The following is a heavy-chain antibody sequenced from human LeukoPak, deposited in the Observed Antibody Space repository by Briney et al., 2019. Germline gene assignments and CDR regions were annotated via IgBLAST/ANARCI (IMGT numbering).Heavy chain of an antibody. J-gene: IGHJ6*02. CDR3: ARGKVGFGEFYYYYGMDV. CDR1: GYTFSNYG. Sequence: ASVKVSCKTSGYTFSNYGISWVRQAPGQGLEWMGWITAYNGNRLYAQRFQGRITLTTDTSTSTAYMELRSLRSDDTAVYYCARGKVGFGEFYYYYGMDVWGQGTTVTVSS. D-gene: IGHD3-10*01. V-gene: IGHV1-18*01. CDR2: ITAYNGNR.